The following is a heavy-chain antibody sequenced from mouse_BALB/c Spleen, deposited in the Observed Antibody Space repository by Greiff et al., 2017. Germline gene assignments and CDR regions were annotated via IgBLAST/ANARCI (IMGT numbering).Heavy chain of an antibody. CDR2: IRLKSDNYAT. Sequence: EVQRVESGGGLVQPGGSMKLSCVASGFTFSSYWMSWVRQSPEKGLEWVAEIRLKSDNYATHYAESVKGKFTISRDDSKSRLYLQMNSLRAEDTGIYYCTVYYGSSLGYWGQGTSVTVSS. J-gene: IGHJ4*01. CDR3: TVYYGSSLGY. CDR1: GFTFSSYW. D-gene: IGHD1-1*01. V-gene: IGHV6-6*02.